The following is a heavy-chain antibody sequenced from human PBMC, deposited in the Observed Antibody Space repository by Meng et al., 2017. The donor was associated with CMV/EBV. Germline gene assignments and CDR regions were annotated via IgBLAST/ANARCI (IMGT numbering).Heavy chain of an antibody. V-gene: IGHV3-21*01. D-gene: IGHD5-18*01. CDR3: ARDPSGYSYGFLDY. J-gene: IGHJ4*02. Sequence: ASGFSFSSYAMNWVRQAPGKGLEWVSSISSSSSYIYYADSVKGRFTISRDNAKNSLYLQMNSLRAEDTAVYYCARDPSGYSYGFLDYWGQGTLVTVSS. CDR2: ISSSSSYI. CDR1: GFSFSSYA.